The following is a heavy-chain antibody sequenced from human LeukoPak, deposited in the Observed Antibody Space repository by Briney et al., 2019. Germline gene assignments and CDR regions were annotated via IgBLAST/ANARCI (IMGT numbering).Heavy chain of an antibody. CDR2: INPTGGST. J-gene: IGHJ4*02. CDR1: GYTFTTYY. Sequence: SVKVSCKASGYTFTTYYIHWVRQAPGQGLEWMGIINPTGGSTTYAQKFQGRVTMTRDTSTSTGFMEVNSLRSEDTAVYYCALYSSTWYWGQGTLVTVSS. V-gene: IGHV1-46*01. CDR3: ALYSSTWY. D-gene: IGHD6-13*01.